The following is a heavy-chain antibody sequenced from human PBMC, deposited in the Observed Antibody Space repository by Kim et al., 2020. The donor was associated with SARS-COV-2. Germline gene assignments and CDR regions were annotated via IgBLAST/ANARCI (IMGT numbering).Heavy chain of an antibody. Sequence: SETLSLTCAVYGRSFSGYYWSWIRQPPGKGLEWIGEINHSGSTNYNPPLKSRVTISVDTSKNQFSLKLSSVTAADTAVYYCARRGATYYYGSGSSLPRARAFDYWGQGTLVTVSS. D-gene: IGHD3-10*01. CDR2: INHSGST. CDR1: GRSFSGYY. J-gene: IGHJ4*02. V-gene: IGHV4-34*01. CDR3: ARRGATYYYGSGSSLPRARAFDY.